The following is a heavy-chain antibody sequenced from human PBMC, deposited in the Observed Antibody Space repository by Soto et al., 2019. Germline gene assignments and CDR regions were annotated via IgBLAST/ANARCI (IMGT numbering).Heavy chain of an antibody. CDR3: ASGGVETAMVTSDY. D-gene: IGHD5-18*01. J-gene: IGHJ4*02. V-gene: IGHV1-69*02. CDR1: GGTFSSYT. Sequence: QVQLVQSGAEVKKPGSSVKVSCKASGGTFSSYTISWVRQAPGQGLEWMGRIIPILGIANYAQKFQGRVTITADKSTSTAYMELSSLRSEDTAVYYCASGGVETAMVTSDYWGQGTLVTVSS. CDR2: IIPILGIA.